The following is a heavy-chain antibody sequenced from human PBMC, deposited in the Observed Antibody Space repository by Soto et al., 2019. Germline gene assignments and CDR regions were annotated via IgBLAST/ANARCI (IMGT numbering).Heavy chain of an antibody. D-gene: IGHD4-17*01. CDR1: GYTFTSYD. CDR3: ARGQGTVTTDSDYWYLDL. Sequence: ASVKVSCKASGYTFTSYDINWVRQATGQGLEWMGWMNPNSGNTGYAQKFQGRVTMTRNTSISTAYMELSSLRSEDTAVYYCARGQGTVTTDSDYWYLDLWGRGTLVTVSS. V-gene: IGHV1-8*01. CDR2: MNPNSGNT. J-gene: IGHJ2*01.